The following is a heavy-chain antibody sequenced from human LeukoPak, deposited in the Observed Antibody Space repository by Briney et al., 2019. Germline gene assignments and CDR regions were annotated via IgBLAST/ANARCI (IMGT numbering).Heavy chain of an antibody. CDR1: GFTFSSYW. CDR2: IKQDGSEK. Sequence: GGSLRLSCAASGFTFSSYWMSWVRQAPGKGLEWVANIKQDGSEKYYVDSVKGRFTISRDNAKNSLYLQMNSLRAEDTAVYHCARDGRTTVTKGTPTAHYYWGQGTLVTVSS. D-gene: IGHD4-17*01. CDR3: ARDGRTTVTKGTPTAHYY. V-gene: IGHV3-7*01. J-gene: IGHJ4*02.